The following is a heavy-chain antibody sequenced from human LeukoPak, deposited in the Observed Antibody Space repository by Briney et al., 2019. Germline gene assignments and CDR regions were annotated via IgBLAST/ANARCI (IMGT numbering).Heavy chain of an antibody. V-gene: IGHV4-34*01. J-gene: IGHJ5*02. CDR2: INHSGST. D-gene: IGHD2-15*01. Sequence: SETLSLTCAVYGGSFSGYYWSWIRQPPGKGLEWIGEINHSGSTNYNPSLKSRVTISVDTSKNRFSLKLSSVTAADTAVYYCARNPERAAWLDPWGQGTLVTVSS. CDR3: ARNPERAAWLDP. CDR1: GGSFSGYY.